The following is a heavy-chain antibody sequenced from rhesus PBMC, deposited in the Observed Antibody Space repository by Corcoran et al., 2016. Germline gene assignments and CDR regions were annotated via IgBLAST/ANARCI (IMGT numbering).Heavy chain of an antibody. D-gene: IGHD6-25*01. J-gene: IGHJ4*01. V-gene: IGHV4-76*01. Sequence: QVQLQESGPGVVKPSETLSLTCAVSGGSISGGYDWSWIRQPPGKGLEWIGYIYGSSGSTNYNPSLKNRVTISKDASKNECSLNLSSVTAADTAVYYCARETMAAAATFDYWGQGVLVTVSS. CDR1: GGSISGGYD. CDR3: ARETMAAAATFDY. CDR2: IYGSSGST.